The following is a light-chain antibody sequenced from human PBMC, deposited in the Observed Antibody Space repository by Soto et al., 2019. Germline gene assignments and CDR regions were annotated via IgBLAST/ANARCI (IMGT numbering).Light chain of an antibody. CDR3: QQYSSWPLT. V-gene: IGKV3-15*01. CDR1: QSVTNSN. Sequence: EIVMTQSPATLSVSPGERATLSCRASQSVTNSNLAWYQQKLRQAPRLLIYGVSTRATGVPARFSGSGSGTEFTLTISSLKSEDFAVYYCQQYSSWPLTFGGGTKVEIK. J-gene: IGKJ4*01. CDR2: GVS.